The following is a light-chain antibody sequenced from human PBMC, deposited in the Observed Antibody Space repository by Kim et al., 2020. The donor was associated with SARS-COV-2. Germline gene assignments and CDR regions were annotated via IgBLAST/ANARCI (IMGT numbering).Light chain of an antibody. CDR3: QQFNSPYT. J-gene: IGKJ2*01. Sequence: SASVGDRVTITYRASQDIKNYLAWYQQKPGRAPKLLIYAASTLQSGVPSRFSGSGSGTVFTLTISALQPEDFGDYHCQQFNSPYTFGQGTKVDIK. V-gene: IGKV1-9*01. CDR2: AAS. CDR1: QDIKNY.